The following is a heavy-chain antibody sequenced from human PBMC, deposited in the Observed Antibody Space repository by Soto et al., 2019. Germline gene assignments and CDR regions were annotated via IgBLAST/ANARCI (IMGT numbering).Heavy chain of an antibody. CDR3: ARDRRAVGHNWFDP. Sequence: SETLSLTCTVSGGSISSGGYYWSWIRQHPGKGLEWIGYIYYSGSTYYNPSLKSRVTISVDTSKNQFSLKLSSVTAADTAVYYCARDRRAVGHNWFDPWGQGTLVTVSS. CDR2: IYYSGST. CDR1: GGSISSGGYY. V-gene: IGHV4-31*03. J-gene: IGHJ5*02.